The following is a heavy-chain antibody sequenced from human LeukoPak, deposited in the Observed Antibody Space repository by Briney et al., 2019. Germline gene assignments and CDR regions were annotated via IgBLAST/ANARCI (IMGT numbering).Heavy chain of an antibody. CDR1: GDIFSSNSAA. V-gene: IGHV6-1*01. D-gene: IGHD1-26*01. Sequence: SQTLSLTCALSGDIFSSNSAAWHWIRQSPSRGLEWLGRTYYRSKWYNDYAVSVKSRITINPDTSKNQFSLQLNSVTPEDTAVYYCARDRVGAAYYFDYWGQGTLVTVSS. CDR3: ARDRVGAAYYFDY. J-gene: IGHJ4*02. CDR2: TYYRSKWYN.